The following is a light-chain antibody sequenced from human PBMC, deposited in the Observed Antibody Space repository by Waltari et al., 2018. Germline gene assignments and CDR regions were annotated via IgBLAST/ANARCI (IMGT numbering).Light chain of an antibody. Sequence: DIKMNQSPSSLSASVGDRVTITVRANQTNTRYLNWYQQKPGKAPRLLIQGGSSLQSEVPSSFIGSGSGTDFALTITSLQPEDFATYFCQQSYTTPRTFGQGTTVDIK. CDR3: QQSYTTPRT. CDR2: GGS. J-gene: IGKJ1*01. V-gene: IGKV1-39*01. CDR1: QTNTRY.